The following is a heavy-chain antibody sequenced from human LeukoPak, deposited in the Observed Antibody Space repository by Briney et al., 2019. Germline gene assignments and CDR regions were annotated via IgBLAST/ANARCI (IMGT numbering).Heavy chain of an antibody. CDR2: VFYTGNT. CDR3: ARGAETQYVRHFDY. J-gene: IGHJ4*02. V-gene: IGHV4-59*01. Sequence: PSETLSLTCTVSAGSISTDYWSWIRHPPGKGLEWIGYVFYTGNTNYNPSLKSRGTISVETSKKQFSLNLRSVSAADTAVYYCARGAETQYVRHFDYWGQGILVTVSS. CDR1: AGSISTDY. D-gene: IGHD2-2*01.